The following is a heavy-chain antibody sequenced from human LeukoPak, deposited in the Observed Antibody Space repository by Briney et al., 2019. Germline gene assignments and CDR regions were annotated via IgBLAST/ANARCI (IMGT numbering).Heavy chain of an antibody. V-gene: IGHV1-8*01. Sequence: ASVKVSCKASGYTFTSYDINWVRQATGQGLEWMGWMNPNSGNTGYAQKFQGRVTTTRNTSISTAYMELSSLRSEDTAVYYCARGGYSGYDFGYWGQGTLVTVSS. CDR1: GYTFTSYD. J-gene: IGHJ4*02. CDR3: ARGGYSGYDFGY. D-gene: IGHD5-12*01. CDR2: MNPNSGNT.